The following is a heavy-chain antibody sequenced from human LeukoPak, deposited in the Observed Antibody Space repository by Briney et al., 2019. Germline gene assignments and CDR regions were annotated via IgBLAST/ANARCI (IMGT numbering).Heavy chain of an antibody. Sequence: PSETLSLTCAVYGGSFSGYYWSWIRQPPGKGLEWIGEINHSGSTNYNPSLKSRVTISVDTSKNQFSLKLSSVTAADTAVYYCARARRAPDRGYSGYEKRRLRFYFDYWGQGTLVTVSS. J-gene: IGHJ4*02. CDR2: INHSGST. V-gene: IGHV4-34*01. CDR1: GGSFSGYY. CDR3: ARARRAPDRGYSGYEKRRLRFYFDY. D-gene: IGHD5-12*01.